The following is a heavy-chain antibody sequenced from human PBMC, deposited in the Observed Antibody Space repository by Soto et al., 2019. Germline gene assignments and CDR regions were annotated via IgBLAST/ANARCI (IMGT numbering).Heavy chain of an antibody. CDR3: ARHGGYYFDY. Sequence: SETLSLTCAVYSGSFSGYYWSWISQPPGKGLEWIGEIYHGLSIVYNPSLKSRVTISGDSSKNQFSLKLSSVTAADTAVYYCARHGGYYFDYWGQGTLVTVSS. V-gene: IGHV4-34*01. D-gene: IGHD3-16*01. CDR1: SGSFSGYY. J-gene: IGHJ4*02. CDR2: IYHGLSI.